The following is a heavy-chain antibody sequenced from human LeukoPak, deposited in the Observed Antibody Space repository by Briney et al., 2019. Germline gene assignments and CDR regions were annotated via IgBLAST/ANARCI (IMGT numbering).Heavy chain of an antibody. CDR2: IYYTGTT. V-gene: IGHV4-31*03. D-gene: IGHD4/OR15-4a*01. CDR1: GGSISTGGDY. CDR3: ARAAWRGSNSRDAFDI. J-gene: IGHJ3*02. Sequence: SETLSLTCTVSGGSISTGGDYWSLLRQHPGKGLEWIGYIYYTGTTYYNPSLQSRITISIDTSKNQFSLNLNSVTAADAAVYYCARAAWRGSNSRDAFDIWGQGTVVTVSS.